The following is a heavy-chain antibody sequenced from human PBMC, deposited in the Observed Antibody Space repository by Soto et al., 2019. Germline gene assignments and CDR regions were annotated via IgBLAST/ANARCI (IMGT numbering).Heavy chain of an antibody. V-gene: IGHV4-59*01. CDR3: ARGAAAAGRFDY. Sequence: PSETLSLTCTVSGGSFSNYYWGWIRQSPGKGLEWIGYIYYSGSTNYNPSLKSRVTISLDTSKNQLSLKLSPVTAADTAVYYCARGAAAAGRFDYWGQGALVTVSS. CDR1: GGSFSNYY. D-gene: IGHD6-25*01. CDR2: IYYSGST. J-gene: IGHJ4*02.